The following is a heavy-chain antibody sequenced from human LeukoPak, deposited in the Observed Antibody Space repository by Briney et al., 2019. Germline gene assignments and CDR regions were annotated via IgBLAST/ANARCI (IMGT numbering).Heavy chain of an antibody. CDR3: ARVNQYIFDY. CDR2: IYYSGST. V-gene: IGHV4-30-4*08. Sequence: SETLSLTCAVYGGSFSGYYWSWIRQPPGKGLEWIGYIYYSGSTYYNPSLKSRVTISVDTSKNQFSLKLSSVTAADTAVYYCARVNQYIFDYWGQGTLVTVSS. D-gene: IGHD3-9*01. CDR1: GGSFSGYY. J-gene: IGHJ4*02.